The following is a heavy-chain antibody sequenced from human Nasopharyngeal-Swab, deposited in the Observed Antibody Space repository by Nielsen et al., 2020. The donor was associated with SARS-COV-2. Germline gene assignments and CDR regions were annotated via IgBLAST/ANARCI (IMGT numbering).Heavy chain of an antibody. J-gene: IGHJ4*02. V-gene: IGHV3-23*01. Sequence: GESLKISCAASGFTFSSYAMSWVRQAPGKGLEWVSAISGSGGNTWYADSVKGRFTISRDNSKSTPYLQMNSLRADDTALYYCADPPFSEYWGQGTLVTVSS. CDR2: ISGSGGNT. CDR3: ADPPFSEY. CDR1: GFTFSSYA.